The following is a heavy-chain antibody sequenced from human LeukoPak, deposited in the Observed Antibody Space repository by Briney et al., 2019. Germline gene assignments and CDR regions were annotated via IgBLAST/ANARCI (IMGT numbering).Heavy chain of an antibody. V-gene: IGHV4-31*03. CDR1: GGSISSGGYY. CDR3: ARGGDYYDSSGYFY. Sequence: SQTLSLTCTVSGGSISSGGYYWSWIRQHPGKGLEWIGYIYYSGSTYYNPSHKSRVTISVDTSKNQFSLKLSSVTAADTAVYYCARGGDYYDSSGYFYWGQGTLVTVSS. J-gene: IGHJ4*02. CDR2: IYYSGST. D-gene: IGHD3-22*01.